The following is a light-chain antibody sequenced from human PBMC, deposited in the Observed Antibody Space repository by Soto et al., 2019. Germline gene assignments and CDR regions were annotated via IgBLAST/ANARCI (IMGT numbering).Light chain of an antibody. J-gene: IGLJ2*01. CDR3: GTWDTSLSAEI. Sequence: QSVLTQPPSVSAAPGQKVTISCSGSSSNLENNYVSWYQHLPGTAPKLLIYDNNKRPSGIPDRFSGSKSGTSATLGITGLQTGDEADYYCGTWDTSLSAEIFGEGTKLTVL. CDR2: DNN. CDR1: SSNLENNY. V-gene: IGLV1-51*01.